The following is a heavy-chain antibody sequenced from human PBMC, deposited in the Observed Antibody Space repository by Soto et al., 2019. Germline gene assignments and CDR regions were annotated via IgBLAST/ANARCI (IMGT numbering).Heavy chain of an antibody. CDR1: GFIFSSYA. CDR2: ISYDGSNK. J-gene: IGHJ4*02. V-gene: IGHV3-30-3*01. CDR3: AGEGRIAGGFDY. Sequence: QVQLVESGGGVVQPGRSLRLSCAASGFIFSSYAMHWVRQAPGKGLEWVAVISYDGSNKYYADSVKGRFTISRDNSKNTLYLQMNGLRAEDTAVYYCAGEGRIAGGFDYWGQGTLVTVSS. D-gene: IGHD1-20*01.